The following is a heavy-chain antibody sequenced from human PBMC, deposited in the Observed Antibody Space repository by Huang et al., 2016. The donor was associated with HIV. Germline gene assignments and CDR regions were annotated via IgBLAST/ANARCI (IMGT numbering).Heavy chain of an antibody. CDR1: GFTFNSYA. D-gene: IGHD1-1*01. V-gene: IGHV3-23*01. CDR3: AKDSDYNWHHCDY. CDR2: ISGSGLTT. Sequence: EVQLLESGGGLVQPGGSLRLSCAASGFTFNSYAMSWVRQGPGKGLGWVSTISGSGLTTYYADSVKGRFTISRDNSKNTLYLQINSLRAEDTAVYYCAKDSDYNWHHCDYWGQGNLVSVSS. J-gene: IGHJ4*02.